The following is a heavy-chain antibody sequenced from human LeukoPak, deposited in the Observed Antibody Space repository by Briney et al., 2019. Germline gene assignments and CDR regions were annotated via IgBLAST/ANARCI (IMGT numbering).Heavy chain of an antibody. Sequence: GGSLRLSCSASGFTFSSYAMSWVRQAPGNGLECVSAISGSGSSPYYADSVKGRFTISRDNSNNPLYLQMNSLRAEDTAVYYCAKDEVATFDYWGQGTLVTVSS. CDR2: ISGSGSSP. CDR1: GFTFSSYA. J-gene: IGHJ4*02. CDR3: AKDEVATFDY. D-gene: IGHD2-15*01. V-gene: IGHV3-23*01.